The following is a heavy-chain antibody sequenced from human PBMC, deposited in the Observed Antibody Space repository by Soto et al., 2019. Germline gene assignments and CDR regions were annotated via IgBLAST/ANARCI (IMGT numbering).Heavy chain of an antibody. D-gene: IGHD1-26*01. CDR2: IYYSGST. Sequence: QVQLQESGPGLVKPSQTLSLTCTVSGGSISSGGYYWSWIRQHPGKGLEWIGYIYYSGSTYYNPSLKSRVTISVDTSKNQFSLKLSSVTAADTAVYYCAREFIVGATRSHWYLDLWGRGTLVTVSS. V-gene: IGHV4-31*03. J-gene: IGHJ2*01. CDR1: GGSISSGGYY. CDR3: AREFIVGATRSHWYLDL.